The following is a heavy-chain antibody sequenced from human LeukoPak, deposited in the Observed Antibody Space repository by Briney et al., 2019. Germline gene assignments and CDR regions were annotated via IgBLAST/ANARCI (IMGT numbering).Heavy chain of an antibody. CDR2: XXXNNGNT. D-gene: IGHD2-2*02. Sequence: KXXCKASGXXXXXXXXXWVXQXSGQXXXXXXXXXXNNGNTGYAQKFQGRVTMTRDTSISTAYMELRGLRSEDTAVYYCVRDAEGAAISVNYWFDPWGQGTLVTVSS. CDR1: GXXXXXXX. CDR3: VRDAEGAAISVNYWFDP. J-gene: IGHJ5*02. V-gene: IGHV1-8*01.